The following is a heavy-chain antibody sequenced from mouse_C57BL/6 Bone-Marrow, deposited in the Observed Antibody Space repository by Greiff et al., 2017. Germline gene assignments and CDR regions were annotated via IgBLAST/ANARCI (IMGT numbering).Heavy chain of an antibody. CDR3: ARGGYGSLFAY. D-gene: IGHD1-1*01. J-gene: IGHJ3*01. CDR1: GYTFTDYY. V-gene: IGHV1-26*01. CDR2: INPNNGGT. Sequence: EVQLQQSGPELVKPGASVKISCKASGYTFTDYYMNWVKQSHGKSLEWIGDINPNNGGTSYNQKFKGKATLTVDKSSSTAYMELRSLTSEDSAVYYCARGGYGSLFAYWGQGTLVTVSA.